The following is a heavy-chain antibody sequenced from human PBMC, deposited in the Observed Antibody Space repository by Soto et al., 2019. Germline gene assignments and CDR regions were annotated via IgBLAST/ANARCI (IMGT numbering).Heavy chain of an antibody. CDR3: VRTSLVVAAATREDY. CDR1: GFTFSSYW. V-gene: IGHV3-74*01. Sequence: EVQLVESGGGLVQPGESLRLSCAASGFTFSSYWMHWVRQAPGKGLVWVSRINSDGSSTSYAGSVKGRFTISRDNAKNTLDLQMNSLRADDTAVYYCVRTSLVVAAATREDYWGQGTLVTVSS. D-gene: IGHD2-15*01. J-gene: IGHJ4*02. CDR2: INSDGSST.